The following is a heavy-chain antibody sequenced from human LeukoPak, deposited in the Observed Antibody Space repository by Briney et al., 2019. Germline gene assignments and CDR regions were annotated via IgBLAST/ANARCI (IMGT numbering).Heavy chain of an antibody. D-gene: IGHD2-21*02. V-gene: IGHV4-4*07. Sequence: PSETLSLTCTVSGGSISDYSWTWIRQPAGKGLEWIGRICTGGSTNYNPSLKSRVTMSVDTSKNQFSLNLSSVTAADTAVYYCARGTLRGRVTYYFDYWGQGALVTVSS. J-gene: IGHJ4*02. CDR2: ICTGGST. CDR1: GGSISDYS. CDR3: ARGTLRGRVTYYFDY.